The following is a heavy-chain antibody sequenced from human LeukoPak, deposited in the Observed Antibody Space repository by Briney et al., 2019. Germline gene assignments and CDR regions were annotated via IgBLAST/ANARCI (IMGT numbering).Heavy chain of an antibody. Sequence: GESLKISCKGSGYSFTSYWIGWVRQMPGKGLEWMGIIYPGDSDTRYSPSFQGQVTISADKSISTAYLQWSSLKASNTAMYYCARQGNYYDSSGSPGYWGQGTLVTVSS. V-gene: IGHV5-51*01. D-gene: IGHD3-22*01. CDR3: ARQGNYYDSSGSPGY. CDR1: GYSFTSYW. J-gene: IGHJ4*02. CDR2: IYPGDSDT.